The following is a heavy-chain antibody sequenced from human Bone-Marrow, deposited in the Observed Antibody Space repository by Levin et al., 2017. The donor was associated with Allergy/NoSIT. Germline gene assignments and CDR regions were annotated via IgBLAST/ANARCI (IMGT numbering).Heavy chain of an antibody. CDR2: IYSDGRT. D-gene: IGHD6-19*01. CDR1: GFAVSGNY. CDR3: AKNGGWYGAGYFDY. Sequence: GESLKISCAASGFAVSGNYMSWVRQAPGKGLEWVSVIYSDGRTYYADSVKGRFTISRDNSKNTLFLQINSLRPEDTAVYYCAKNGGWYGAGYFDYWGQGALVTVSS. J-gene: IGHJ4*02. V-gene: IGHV3-66*02.